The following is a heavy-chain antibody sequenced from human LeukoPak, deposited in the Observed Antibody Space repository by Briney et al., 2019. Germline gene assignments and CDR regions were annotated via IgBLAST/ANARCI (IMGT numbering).Heavy chain of an antibody. CDR2: INGDGSGK. J-gene: IGHJ4*02. D-gene: IGHD3-22*01. CDR1: GFTFSGYW. V-gene: IGHV3-74*01. CDR3: ARDSDSSGYFRY. Sequence: GGSLRLSCAASGFTFSGYWMQWVRQAPGKGLVWVSRINGDGSGKYYADSVKGRFTISRDNAENTLYLQMNSLRAEDTAVYYCARDSDSSGYFRYWGQGTLVTVSS.